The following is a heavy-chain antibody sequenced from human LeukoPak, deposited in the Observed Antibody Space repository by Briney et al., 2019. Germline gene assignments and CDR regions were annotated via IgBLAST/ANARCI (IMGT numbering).Heavy chain of an antibody. D-gene: IGHD3-9*01. Sequence: SETLSLTCTVSGGSISSYYWSWIRQPPGKGLEWIGYIYYSGSTNYNPSLKSRVTISVDTSKNQFSLKLSSVTAADTAVYYWARHGPYYDILTGYPTDAFDIWGQGTMVTVSS. V-gene: IGHV4-59*08. CDR2: IYYSGST. CDR1: GGSISSYY. CDR3: ARHGPYYDILTGYPTDAFDI. J-gene: IGHJ3*02.